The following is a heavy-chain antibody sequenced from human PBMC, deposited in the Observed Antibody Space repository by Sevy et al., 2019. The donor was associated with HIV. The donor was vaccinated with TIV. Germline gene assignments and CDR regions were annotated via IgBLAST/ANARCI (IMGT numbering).Heavy chain of an antibody. CDR1: GGSISSGGYS. CDR2: IYHSGST. Sequence: SETLSLTCAVSGGSISSGGYSWSWIRQPPGKGLEWIGYIYHSGSTYYNPSLKSRVTISVDRSKNRFSLKLSSVTAAETAVYYCARALYDFWSGYYQPTFDYWGQGTLVTVSS. J-gene: IGHJ4*02. CDR3: ARALYDFWSGYYQPTFDY. V-gene: IGHV4-30-2*01. D-gene: IGHD3-3*01.